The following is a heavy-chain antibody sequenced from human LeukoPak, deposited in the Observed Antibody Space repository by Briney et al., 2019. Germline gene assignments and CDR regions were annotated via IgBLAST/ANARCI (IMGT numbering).Heavy chain of an antibody. V-gene: IGHV4-59*05. Sequence: SETLSFTCTVSGGSISSHYWSWIRQPPGKGLEWIGSIYYSGSTYYNPSLKSRVTISVDTSKNQFSLKLSSVTAADTAVYYCARHWGSMGSGSIYYYGMDVWGQGTTDTVSS. J-gene: IGHJ6*02. CDR3: ARHWGSMGSGSIYYYGMDV. CDR2: IYYSGST. CDR1: GGSISSHY. D-gene: IGHD3-10*01.